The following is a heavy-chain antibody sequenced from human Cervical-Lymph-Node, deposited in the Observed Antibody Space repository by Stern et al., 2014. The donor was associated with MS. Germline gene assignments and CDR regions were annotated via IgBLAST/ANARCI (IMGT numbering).Heavy chain of an antibody. D-gene: IGHD3-10*01. J-gene: IGHJ6*02. Sequence: QVQLLQPGAEVKKPGSSVRVSCKTSGGTFSSFAISWVRQAPGQGLEWMGGLLPMFGTANYAQKFQGRVTISANDSTSTSYMEVSSLRSEDTAVYYCASSVGELTPEAVWGQGTTVTVFS. CDR1: GGTFSSFA. CDR2: LLPMFGTA. CDR3: ASSVGELTPEAV. V-gene: IGHV1-69*01.